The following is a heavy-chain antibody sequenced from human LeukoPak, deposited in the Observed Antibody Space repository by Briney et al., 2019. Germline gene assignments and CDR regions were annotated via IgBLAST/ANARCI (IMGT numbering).Heavy chain of an antibody. Sequence: SVTVSCKASGGTFSSYAISWVRQAPGQGLEWMGGIIPIFGTANYAQKFQGRVTITTDESTSTAYMELSSLRSEDTAVYYCASPGRDSRGPYAFDIWGQGTMVTVSS. D-gene: IGHD3-22*01. CDR3: ASPGRDSRGPYAFDI. J-gene: IGHJ3*02. CDR2: IIPIFGTA. CDR1: GGTFSSYA. V-gene: IGHV1-69*05.